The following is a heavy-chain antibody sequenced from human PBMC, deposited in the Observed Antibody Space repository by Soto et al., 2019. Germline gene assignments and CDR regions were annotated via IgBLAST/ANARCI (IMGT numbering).Heavy chain of an antibody. CDR1: GFTFSSYS. D-gene: IGHD3-3*01. CDR3: ARDPPTFTIFGVVPEIGMDV. Sequence: PGGSLRLSCAASGFTFSSYSMNWVRQAPGKGLEWVSSISSSSSYIYYADSVKGRFTISRDNAKNSLYLQMNSLRAEDTAVYYCARDPPTFTIFGVVPEIGMDVWGQGTTVTVSS. V-gene: IGHV3-21*01. CDR2: ISSSSSYI. J-gene: IGHJ6*02.